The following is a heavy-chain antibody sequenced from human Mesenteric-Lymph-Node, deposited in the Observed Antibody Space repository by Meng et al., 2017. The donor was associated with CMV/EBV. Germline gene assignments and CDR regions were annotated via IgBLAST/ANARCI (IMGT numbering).Heavy chain of an antibody. J-gene: IGHJ6*02. CDR1: GYTFTTYD. D-gene: IGHD3-16*01. CDR2: MNPNSGDT. Sequence: ASVKVSCKASGYTFTTYDINWVRQAPGQGLEWMGWMNPNSGDTGSAQNFQSRVTFSRDISISTVFMELRSLRSEDTAVYYCARWGVDYNYYGMDVWGQGTTVTVSS. CDR3: ARWGVDYNYYGMDV. V-gene: IGHV1-8*03.